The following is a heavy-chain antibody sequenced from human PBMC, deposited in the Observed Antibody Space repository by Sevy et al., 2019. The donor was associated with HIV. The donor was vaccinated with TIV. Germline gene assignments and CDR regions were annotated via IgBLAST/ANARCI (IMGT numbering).Heavy chain of an antibody. CDR3: VRDIAADGSF. D-gene: IGHD6-13*01. CDR2: IKQDGSVT. CDR1: GFSLYSYW. Sequence: GGSLRLSCAASGFSLYSYWMSWVRQAPGKGLEWVANIKQDGSVTYYVDSVKGRFTISRDNARNFLFLQMNSLRAEDTAGSYCVRDIAADGSFWGQGTLVTVSS. J-gene: IGHJ4*02. V-gene: IGHV3-7*01.